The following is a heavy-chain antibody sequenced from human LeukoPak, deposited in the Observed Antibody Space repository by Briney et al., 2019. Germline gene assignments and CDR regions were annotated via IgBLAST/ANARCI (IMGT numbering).Heavy chain of an antibody. J-gene: IGHJ4*01. D-gene: IGHD1-20*01. CDR1: GGSISSSSYY. CDR3: ARDHLTPRGYNWNPNYFDY. CDR2: IYYSGST. Sequence: SETLSLTCTVSGGSISSSSYYWSWIRQPPGKGLEWIGYIYYSGSTYYNPSLKSRVTISVDTSKNQFSLKLSSVTAADTAVYYCARDHLTPRGYNWNPNYFDYWGQGILVTVSS. V-gene: IGHV4-30-4*01.